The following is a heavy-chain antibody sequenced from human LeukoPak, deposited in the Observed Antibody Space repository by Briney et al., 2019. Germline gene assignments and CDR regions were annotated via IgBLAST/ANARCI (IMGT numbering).Heavy chain of an antibody. D-gene: IGHD3-3*01. V-gene: IGHV1-69*13. CDR1: GGTFSSYA. J-gene: IGHJ4*02. Sequence: ASVTVSCTASGGTFSSYAISWVRQAPGQGLEWMGGIIPILGTANYAQKFRGRVTITADESTSTAYMELSSLRSEDTAVYYCARAGDRDYDFWSGKTSYYFDYWGQGTLVTVSS. CDR2: IIPILGTA. CDR3: ARAGDRDYDFWSGKTSYYFDY.